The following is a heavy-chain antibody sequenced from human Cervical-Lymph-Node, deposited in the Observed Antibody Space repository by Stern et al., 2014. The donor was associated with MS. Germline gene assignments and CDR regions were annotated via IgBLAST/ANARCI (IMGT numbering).Heavy chain of an antibody. V-gene: IGHV1-69*01. D-gene: IGHD3-22*01. J-gene: IGHJ4*02. CDR2: IIPIFGTA. CDR1: GGTFSSYG. CDR3: AREFNYDSSGYYFYY. Sequence: VQLVESRAEVKKPGSSVKVPCKASGGTFSSYGISWVRQAPGQGPEWMGGIIPIFGTANYAQKFQGRVTITADESTSTAYMELSSLRSEDTAVYYCAREFNYDSSGYYFYYWGQGTLVTVSS.